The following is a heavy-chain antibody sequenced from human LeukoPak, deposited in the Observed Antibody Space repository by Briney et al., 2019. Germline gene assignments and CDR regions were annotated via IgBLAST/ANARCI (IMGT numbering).Heavy chain of an antibody. J-gene: IGHJ6*02. CDR1: GDSVSSISVA. CDR2: TYYRSKWYY. V-gene: IGHV6-1*01. CDR3: ALARSEYHYGMDV. Sequence: SQTLSLTCAISGDSVSSISVAWNWIRQSPSRGLEWLGRTYYRSKWYYEYAVSVKDRININPDPSKNQFSLQFNSVTPEDTAVYYCALARSEYHYGMDVWGQGTTVTVSS.